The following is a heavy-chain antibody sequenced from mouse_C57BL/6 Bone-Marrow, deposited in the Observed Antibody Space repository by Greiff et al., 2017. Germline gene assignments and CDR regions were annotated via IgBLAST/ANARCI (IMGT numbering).Heavy chain of an antibody. J-gene: IGHJ1*03. D-gene: IGHD1-1*01. CDR2: INPNNGGT. CDR1: GYTFTDYY. CDR3: ARRFITTVVAHWYFDV. V-gene: IGHV1-26*01. Sequence: VQLQQSGPELVKPGASVKISCKASGYTFTDYYMNWVKQSHGKSLEWIGDINPNNGGTSYNQKFKGKATLTVDKSSSTAYMELRSLTSEDSAVYYCARRFITTVVAHWYFDVWGTGTTVTVSS.